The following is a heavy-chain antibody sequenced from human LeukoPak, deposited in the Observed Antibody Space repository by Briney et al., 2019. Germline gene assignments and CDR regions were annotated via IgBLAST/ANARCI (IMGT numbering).Heavy chain of an antibody. CDR3: AKDGAHSSGWYELDY. CDR1: GLTFDDYA. CDR2: ISWNSGSI. V-gene: IGHV3-9*01. J-gene: IGHJ4*02. D-gene: IGHD6-19*01. Sequence: GGSLRLSCAASGLTFDDYAMHWVRQAPGKGLEWVSGISWNSGSIGYADSVKGRFTNSRDNAKNSLYLQMNSLRAEDTALYYCAKDGAHSSGWYELDYWGQGTLVTVSS.